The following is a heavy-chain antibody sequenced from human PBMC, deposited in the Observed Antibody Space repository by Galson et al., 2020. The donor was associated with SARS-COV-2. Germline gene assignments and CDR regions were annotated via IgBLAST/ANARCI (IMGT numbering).Heavy chain of an antibody. Sequence: ASVKVSCKVSGYTLTELSIHWVRQAPGKGLEGMGGFEPEDCETIYAQKFQGRVTMTEDTSTDTAYMELSSLRSEDTAVYYCATSSPVAAAGTGWFDPWGQGTLVTVSS. J-gene: IGHJ5*02. CDR2: FEPEDCET. CDR1: GYTLTELS. D-gene: IGHD6-13*01. V-gene: IGHV1-24*01. CDR3: ATSSPVAAAGTGWFDP.